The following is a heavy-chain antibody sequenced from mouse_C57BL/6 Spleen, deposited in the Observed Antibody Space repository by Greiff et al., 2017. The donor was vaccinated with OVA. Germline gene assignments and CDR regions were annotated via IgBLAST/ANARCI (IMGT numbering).Heavy chain of an antibody. CDR2: INPSSGYT. J-gene: IGHJ4*01. CDR3: AISPITTVVATDAMDY. D-gene: IGHD1-1*01. Sequence: VKLMESGAELAKPGASVKLSCKASGYTFTSYWMHWVKQRPGQGLEWIGYINPSSGYTKYNQKFKDKATLTADKSSSTAYMQLSSLTYEDSAVYYCAISPITTVVATDAMDYWGQGTSVTVSS. CDR1: GYTFTSYW. V-gene: IGHV1-7*01.